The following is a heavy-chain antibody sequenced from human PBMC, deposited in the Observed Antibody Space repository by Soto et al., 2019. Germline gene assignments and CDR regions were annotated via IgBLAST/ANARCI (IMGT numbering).Heavy chain of an antibody. CDR1: GGSISSSSYY. CDR2: IYYSGST. D-gene: IGHD5-12*01. Sequence: SETLSLTCTVSGGSISSSSYYWGWIRQPPGKGLEWIGSIYYSGSTYYNPSLKSRVTISVDTSKNQLSLKLCSVTAADTAVYYCASPYVDIVATIHDYGDYFDSRSPVGGQGTLVTVSS. CDR3: ASPYVDIVATIHDYGDYFDSRSPV. J-gene: IGHJ4*02. V-gene: IGHV4-39*01.